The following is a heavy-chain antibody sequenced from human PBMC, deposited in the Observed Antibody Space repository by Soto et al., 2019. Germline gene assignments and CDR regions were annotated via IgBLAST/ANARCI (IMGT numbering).Heavy chain of an antibody. CDR1: GFMFSRYD. V-gene: IGHV3-13*01. J-gene: IGHJ4*02. CDR3: ARSPGRGRVDY. Sequence: GGSLRLSCVGSGFMFSRYDMHWVRQVTGKGLEWVSSIGTAGDTNYSDSVKGRFTVSREDDKNSLYLQMNSLGAGDTAVYYCARSPGRGRVDYWGQGTLVTVSS. D-gene: IGHD5-12*01. CDR2: IGTAGDT.